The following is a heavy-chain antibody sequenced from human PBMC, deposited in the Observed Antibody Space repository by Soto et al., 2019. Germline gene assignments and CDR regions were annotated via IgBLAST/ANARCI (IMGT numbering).Heavy chain of an antibody. CDR2: INHSGTT. Sequence: SETLSLTCGVYGGSFSGYQWNWIRQSPGQGLEWIGEINHSGTTKYNPSLESRINLSVDTSKKQFSLKMFSVTAADTAIYYCARGWRFDPWGQGTQVTV. J-gene: IGHJ5*02. CDR1: GGSFSGYQ. D-gene: IGHD1-1*01. V-gene: IGHV4-34*01. CDR3: ARGWRFDP.